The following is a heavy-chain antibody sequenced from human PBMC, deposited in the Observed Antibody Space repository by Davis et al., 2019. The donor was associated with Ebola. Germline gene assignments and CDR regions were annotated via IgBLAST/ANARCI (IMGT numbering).Heavy chain of an antibody. V-gene: IGHV1-69*04. CDR2: IIPILGIA. Sequence: AASVKVSCKASGGTFSSYAISWVRQAPGQGLEWMGRIIPILGIANYAKKFQGRVTITADKSTSTAYMELSSLRSEDTAVYYCARDFGATIVGATVAFDIWGQGTMVTVSS. CDR1: GGTFSSYA. CDR3: ARDFGATIVGATVAFDI. D-gene: IGHD1-26*01. J-gene: IGHJ3*02.